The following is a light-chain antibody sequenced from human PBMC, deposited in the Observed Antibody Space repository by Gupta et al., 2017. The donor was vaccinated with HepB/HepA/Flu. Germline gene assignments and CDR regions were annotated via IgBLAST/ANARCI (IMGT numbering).Light chain of an antibody. CDR2: GAS. CDR3: HQEGSSPET. V-gene: IGKV3-20*01. Sequence: EIVLTQSPDTLSLSPGEGATLSCKASQSIASSYLAWYRQKPGQAPTLLIYGASRRATGIPDRFSGSGYGTDFTLSINRLEPEDFAVYYCHQEGSSPETFGPGTKVEIE. J-gene: IGKJ1*01. CDR1: QSIASSY.